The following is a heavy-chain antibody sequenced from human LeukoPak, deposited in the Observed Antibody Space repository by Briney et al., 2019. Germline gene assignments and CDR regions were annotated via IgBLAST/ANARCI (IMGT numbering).Heavy chain of an antibody. CDR1: GFTFSSYS. CDR2: ISSSSSYI. D-gene: IGHD2-15*01. V-gene: IGHV3-21*01. Sequence: PGGSLRLSCAASGFTFSSYSMNWVRQAPGKGLEWVSSISSSSSYIYYADSVKGRFTISRDNAKNSLYLQMNSLRAEDTAVYYCARSAGYCSGGSCPLDYWGQGTLVTVSS. CDR3: ARSAGYCSGGSCPLDY. J-gene: IGHJ4*02.